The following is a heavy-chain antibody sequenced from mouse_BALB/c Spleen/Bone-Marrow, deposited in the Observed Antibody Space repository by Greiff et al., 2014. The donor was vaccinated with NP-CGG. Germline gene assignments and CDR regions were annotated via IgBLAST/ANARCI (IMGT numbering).Heavy chain of an antibody. CDR3: ARGNYGNYVDCFDY. D-gene: IGHD2-1*01. Sequence: EVQLQQSGGGLVQPGGSLKFSCAASGFTFSSYGMSWVRQTPDKRLELVASINSNGGSTYYPDSVKGRFTISRDNAKKTLSLQMSSLKSEDTAVYYCARGNYGNYVDCFDYWGQGTTLTVSS. V-gene: IGHV5-6-3*01. J-gene: IGHJ2*01. CDR1: GFTFSSYG. CDR2: INSNGGST.